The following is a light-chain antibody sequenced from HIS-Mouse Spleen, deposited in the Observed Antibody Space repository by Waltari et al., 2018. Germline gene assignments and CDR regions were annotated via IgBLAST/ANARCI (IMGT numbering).Light chain of an antibody. CDR1: SSDVGGYNY. V-gene: IGLV2-14*03. CDR2: DVS. J-gene: IGLJ2*01. Sequence: QSALTQPASVSGSPGQSITISCTGTSSDVGGYNYVSWYQQQPGKAPTLMIYDVSNRPSGVSNRCSGSKSGNTASLTISGLQAEDEADYYCSSYTSSSFNVVFGGGTKLTVL. CDR3: SSYTSSSFNVV.